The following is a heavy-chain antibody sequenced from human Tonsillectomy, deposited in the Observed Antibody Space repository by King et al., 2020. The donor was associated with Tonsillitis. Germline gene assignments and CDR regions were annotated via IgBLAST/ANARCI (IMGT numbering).Heavy chain of an antibody. J-gene: IGHJ4*02. V-gene: IGHV1-18*01. CDR2: ISTYNDNT. Sequence: QLVQSGAEVKKPGASVKVSCKASGYTFTSYGIIWVRQAPGQGLDWMGWISTYNDNTNYAQNFQDRVTMTTDASTSTAYMELRSLRSDDTAVYYCARRGGYCTGGNYYENYWGQGTLVTVSS. D-gene: IGHD2-15*01. CDR1: GYTFTSYG. CDR3: ARRGGYCTGGNYYENY.